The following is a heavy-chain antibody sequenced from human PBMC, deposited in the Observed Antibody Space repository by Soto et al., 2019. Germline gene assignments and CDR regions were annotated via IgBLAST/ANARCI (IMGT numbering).Heavy chain of an antibody. J-gene: IGHJ4*02. D-gene: IGHD2-15*01. CDR3: ARDLGGWPDY. CDR1: GYTFTNYA. CDR2: VNAGNGNT. Sequence: ASVKVSCKASGYTFTNYALHWVRQAPGQRLEWMGWVNAGNGNTKYSQKFQGRVTITRDTSASTAYMELSSLRSEDTAVYYCARDLGGWPDYWGQGTLVTVSS. V-gene: IGHV1-3*01.